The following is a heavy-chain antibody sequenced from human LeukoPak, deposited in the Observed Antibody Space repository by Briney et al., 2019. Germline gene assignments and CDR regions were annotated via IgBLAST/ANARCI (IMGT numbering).Heavy chain of an antibody. J-gene: IGHJ4*02. Sequence: PGGSLRLSCAASGFTFSSYSMNWVRQAPAKRLEWVSSISSSSSYIYYADSVKGRFTISRDNAKNSLYLQMNSLRAEDTAVYYCARLAVAGTDFDYWGQGTLVTVSS. CDR2: ISSSSSYI. D-gene: IGHD6-19*01. CDR1: GFTFSSYS. V-gene: IGHV3-21*01. CDR3: ARLAVAGTDFDY.